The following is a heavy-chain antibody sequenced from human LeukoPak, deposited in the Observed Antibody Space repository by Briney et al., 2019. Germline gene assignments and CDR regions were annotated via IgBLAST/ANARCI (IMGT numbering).Heavy chain of an antibody. D-gene: IGHD3-9*01. V-gene: IGHV3-30*18. Sequence: PGGSLRLSCAASGFTFSNYGMHWVRQAPGKGLEWVAIILYDGSRKYYADSVKGRFTISRDNSKNTLYLQMNSLRAEDTAVYYCAKDRGYDRALEDVWGQGTTVTVSS. CDR3: AKDRGYDRALEDV. CDR2: ILYDGSRK. CDR1: GFTFSNYG. J-gene: IGHJ6*02.